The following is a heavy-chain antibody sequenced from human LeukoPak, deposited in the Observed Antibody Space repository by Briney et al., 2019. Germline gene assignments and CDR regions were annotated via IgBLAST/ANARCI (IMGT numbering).Heavy chain of an antibody. CDR2: IGTSDAHT. V-gene: IGHV3-11*01. Sequence: PGGSLRLSCVASRFTFSDYYMSWIRQAPGKRLEWISYIGTSDAHTYYADSVKGRFTISRDNAKNSLFLQMDSLTADDTAMYYCARDGRLDYWGQGTLVTVSS. CDR1: RFTFSDYY. J-gene: IGHJ4*02. CDR3: ARDGRLDY.